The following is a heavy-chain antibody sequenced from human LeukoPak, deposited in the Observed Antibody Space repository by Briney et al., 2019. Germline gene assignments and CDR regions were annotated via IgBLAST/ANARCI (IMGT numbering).Heavy chain of an antibody. V-gene: IGHV1-18*01. CDR1: GYTFTSYG. D-gene: IGHD3-9*01. Sequence: ASVKVSCKASGYTFTSYGISWVRQAPGQGPEWMGWISAYNGNTNYAQKLQGRVTMTTDTSTSTAYMELRSLRSDDTAVYYCARVSDILTGYSDNWFDPWGQGTLVTVSS. J-gene: IGHJ5*02. CDR3: ARVSDILTGYSDNWFDP. CDR2: ISAYNGNT.